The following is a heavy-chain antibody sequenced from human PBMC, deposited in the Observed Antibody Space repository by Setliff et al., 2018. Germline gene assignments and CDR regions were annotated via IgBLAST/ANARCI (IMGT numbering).Heavy chain of an antibody. Sequence: GGSLRLSCAASGFTFSGSAMHWVRQASGKGLEWVGRIRSKANSYATAYAASVKGRFTISRDDSKNTAYLRMNSLRAGDTAVYFCARRGYPFYYFHLDVWGKGTTVTVSS. D-gene: IGHD2-15*01. CDR1: GFTFSGSA. J-gene: IGHJ6*03. CDR3: ARRGYPFYYFHLDV. CDR2: IRSKANSYAT. V-gene: IGHV3-73*01.